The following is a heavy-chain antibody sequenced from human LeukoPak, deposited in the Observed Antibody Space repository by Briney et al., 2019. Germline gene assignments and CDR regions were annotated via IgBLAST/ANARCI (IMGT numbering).Heavy chain of an antibody. J-gene: IGHJ6*02. V-gene: IGHV3-30-3*01. Sequence: PGRSLRLSCAASGFTFSSYAMHWVRQAPGKGLEWVAVISYDGSNKYYADSVKGRFTISRDNSKNTLYLQMNSLRAEDTAVYYCARDKGQWLDYYYYGMDVWGQGTTVTVSS. CDR3: ARDKGQWLDYYYYGMDV. CDR2: ISYDGSNK. CDR1: GFTFSSYA. D-gene: IGHD6-19*01.